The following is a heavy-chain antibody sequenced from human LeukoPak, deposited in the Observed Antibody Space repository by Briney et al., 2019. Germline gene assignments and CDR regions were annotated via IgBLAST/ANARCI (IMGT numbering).Heavy chain of an antibody. D-gene: IGHD3-22*01. CDR2: INSDGSST. CDR3: ARVPYYYDSGGYLIDY. V-gene: IGHV3-74*01. Sequence: PGGSLRLSCAASGFTFSSYWMHWVRQAPGKGLVWVSRINSDGSSTSYADSVKGRFTISRDNAKNTLYLQMNSLRAEDTAVYYCARVPYYYDSGGYLIDYWGQGTLVTVSS. J-gene: IGHJ4*02. CDR1: GFTFSSYW.